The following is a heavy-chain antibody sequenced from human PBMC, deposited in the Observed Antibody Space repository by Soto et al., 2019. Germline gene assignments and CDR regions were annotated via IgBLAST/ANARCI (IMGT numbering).Heavy chain of an antibody. CDR3: VRRVSGNYDY. Sequence: EVQLAESGGGMVQPGGSLRLSCVASGFTFSSYDMDWVRQAPGKGLEYVSSISSNGGTTYYGNSVKGRFTISRDNSKNTLYLQMGSLRAADMAVYYCVRRVSGNYDYWGQGTLVTVSS. J-gene: IGHJ4*02. CDR2: ISSNGGTT. V-gene: IGHV3-64*01. CDR1: GFTFSSYD. D-gene: IGHD1-7*01.